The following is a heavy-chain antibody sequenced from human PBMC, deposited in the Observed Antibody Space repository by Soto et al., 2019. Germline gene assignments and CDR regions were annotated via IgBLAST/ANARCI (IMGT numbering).Heavy chain of an antibody. J-gene: IGHJ6*02. V-gene: IGHV2-70*11. D-gene: IGHD6-13*01. Sequence: SGPTLVNPTQTLTLTCTFSGFSLSTSGMCVSWIRQPPGKALEWLARIDWDDDKYYSTSLKTRLTISKDTSKNQVVLTMTNMDPVDTATYYCARIRIAAACTGYYYYGMDVWGQGTTVTVSS. CDR3: ARIRIAAACTGYYYYGMDV. CDR2: IDWDDDK. CDR1: GFSLSTSGMC.